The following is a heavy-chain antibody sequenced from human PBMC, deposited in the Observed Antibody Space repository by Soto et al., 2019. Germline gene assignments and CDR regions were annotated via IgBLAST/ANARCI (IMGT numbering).Heavy chain of an antibody. Sequence: EVQLLESGGGLVQPGGSLRLSCAASGFTFSSYAMSWVRQAPGKGLEWVSAMSGGGTTTYYAESVKGRFTISRDNSKNTLYLQMNRLIAEDTALYFCAKDPSYYYDISGYYFLQYFDYWAKGTRVTFSS. CDR1: GFTFSSYA. CDR2: MSGGGTTT. D-gene: IGHD3-22*01. J-gene: IGHJ4*02. V-gene: IGHV3-23*01. CDR3: AKDPSYYYDISGYYFLQYFDY.